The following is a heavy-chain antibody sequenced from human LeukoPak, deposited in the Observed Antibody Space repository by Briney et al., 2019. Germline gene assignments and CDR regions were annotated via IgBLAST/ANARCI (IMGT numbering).Heavy chain of an antibody. CDR1: GFTFTSYW. J-gene: IGHJ4*02. CDR2: IKEDGSEK. Sequence: GGSLRLSCAASGFTFTSYWMNWVRQAPGKGLEWVANIKEDGSEKYYVDSVKGRFTISRDNAKNSLYLQMNSLRAEDTAVYYCARVKYYYDSSGPWGYWGQGTLVTVSS. V-gene: IGHV3-7*01. CDR3: ARVKYYYDSSGPWGY. D-gene: IGHD3-22*01.